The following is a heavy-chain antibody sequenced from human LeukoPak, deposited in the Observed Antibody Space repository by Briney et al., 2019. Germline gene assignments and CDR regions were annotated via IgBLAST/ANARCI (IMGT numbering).Heavy chain of an antibody. V-gene: IGHV4-28*05. J-gene: IGHJ5*02. CDR1: GYSISSGNW. Sequence: SETLSLTCAVSGYSISSGNWWGWIRQPPGKGLEWIGYIYYDGSIYYNPSLRSRLTMSVDTSKNQFSLRLNSVTAVDTAVYYCARKPDSKNWFDPWGQGTLVIVSS. CDR2: IYYDGSI. CDR3: ARKPDSKNWFDP. D-gene: IGHD1-14*01.